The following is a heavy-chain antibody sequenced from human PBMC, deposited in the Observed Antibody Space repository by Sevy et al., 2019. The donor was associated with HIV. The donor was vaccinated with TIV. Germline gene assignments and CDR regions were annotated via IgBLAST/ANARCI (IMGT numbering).Heavy chain of an antibody. CDR2: IKQDGSET. J-gene: IGHJ6*02. Sequence: GGSLRLSCAASGLIFSNYWMAWVRQAPGKGLEWVANIKQDGSETYYGDSVKGRFTISRDNARNSLYLQMTKLRAEDTAVYYCVRAGGDTVVVTTAIGILVMDVWGQGTTVTVSS. CDR3: VRAGGDTVVVTTAIGILVMDV. D-gene: IGHD2-2*02. V-gene: IGHV3-7*01. CDR1: GLIFSNYW.